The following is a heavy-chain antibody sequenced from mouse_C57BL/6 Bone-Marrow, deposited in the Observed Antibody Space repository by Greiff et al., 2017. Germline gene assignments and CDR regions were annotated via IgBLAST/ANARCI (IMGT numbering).Heavy chain of an antibody. J-gene: IGHJ4*01. CDR2: ISYSGST. CDR1: GYSITSDY. Sequence: DVQLQESGPGLAKPSQTLSLTCSVTGYSITSDYWNWIRKFPGHKLEYMGYISYSGSTYYNPSLKSRISITRDTSKNQYYLQLKSVTTDDTATYYCARSGDGYYLYYAMDYWGQGTSVTVSS. CDR3: ARSGDGYYLYYAMDY. D-gene: IGHD2-3*01. V-gene: IGHV3-8*01.